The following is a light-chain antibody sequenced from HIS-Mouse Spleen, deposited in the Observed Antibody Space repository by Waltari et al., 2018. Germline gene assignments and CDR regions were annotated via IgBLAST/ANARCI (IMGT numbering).Light chain of an antibody. J-gene: IGLJ3*02. CDR2: RNT. V-gene: IGLV1-47*01. CDR3: AAWDDSLSGPWV. CDR1: SSNIGSNY. Sequence: QSVLTQPPSASGTPGQRVPISCSGSSSNIGSNYVYCSQQLPGTAPKLLIYRNTQRPSGRPYRFSGAKSGTSASLAISGLRSEDEAEYYCAAWDDSLSGPWVFGGGTKLTVL.